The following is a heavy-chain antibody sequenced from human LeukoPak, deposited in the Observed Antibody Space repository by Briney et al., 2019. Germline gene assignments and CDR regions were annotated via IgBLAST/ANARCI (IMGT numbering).Heavy chain of an antibody. J-gene: IGHJ4*02. CDR2: ISWDGGST. CDR1: GFTFDDYA. CDR3: AKDHCSSTSCYADY. V-gene: IGHV3-43D*04. Sequence: PGGSLRLSCAASGFTFDDYAMHWVRQAPGKCLEWVSLISWDGGSTYYADSVKGRFTISRDNSKNSLYLQMNSLRAEDTALYYCAKDHCSSTSCYADYWGQGTLVTVSS. D-gene: IGHD2-2*01.